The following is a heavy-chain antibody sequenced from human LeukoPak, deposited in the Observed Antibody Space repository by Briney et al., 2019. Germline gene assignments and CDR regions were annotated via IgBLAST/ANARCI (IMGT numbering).Heavy chain of an antibody. CDR3: ARGCRSGYCVLTN. Sequence: SETLSLTCVVSGGSFSDYYWTWIRQSPGRGLEWIAEIIHSGRTNYNPSLESRATLSVDTSKRQFSLRLSSVTAADTAVYYCARGCRSGYCVLTNWGQGTLVTVSS. CDR1: GGSFSDYY. V-gene: IGHV4-34*01. J-gene: IGHJ4*02. CDR2: IIHSGRT. D-gene: IGHD3-22*01.